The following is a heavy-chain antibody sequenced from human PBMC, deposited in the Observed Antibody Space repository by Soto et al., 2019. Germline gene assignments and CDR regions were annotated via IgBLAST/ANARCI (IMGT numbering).Heavy chain of an antibody. CDR2: ISSSSSYI. Sequence: ESGGGLVKPGGSPRLSCAASGFTFSSYSMNWVRQAPGKGLEWVSSISSSSSYIYYADSVKGRFTISRDNAKNSLYLQMNSLRAEDTAVYYCASTNSRSYYMDVWGKGTTVTVSS. V-gene: IGHV3-21*01. CDR3: ASTNSRSYYMDV. J-gene: IGHJ6*03. D-gene: IGHD6-13*01. CDR1: GFTFSSYS.